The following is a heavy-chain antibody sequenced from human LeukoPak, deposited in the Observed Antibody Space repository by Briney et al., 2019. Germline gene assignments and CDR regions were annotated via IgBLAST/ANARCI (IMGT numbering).Heavy chain of an antibody. V-gene: IGHV4-4*02. Sequence: SETLSLTCAVSGGSISSSNWWSWVRQPPGKGLEWIGEIYHSGSTNYNPSLKSRVTISVDKSKNQFSLKLSSVTAADTAVYYCARASGRGDPLRFDIWGQGTMVTGSS. CDR1: GGSISSSNW. CDR3: ARASGRGDPLRFDI. D-gene: IGHD3-10*01. CDR2: IYHSGST. J-gene: IGHJ3*02.